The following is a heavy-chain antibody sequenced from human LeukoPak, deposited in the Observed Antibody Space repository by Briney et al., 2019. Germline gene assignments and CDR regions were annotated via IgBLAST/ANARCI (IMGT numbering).Heavy chain of an antibody. D-gene: IGHD3-10*01. CDR3: AKDSHYGSGPY. CDR2: ISGSGGST. J-gene: IGHJ4*02. CDR1: GFTFSSYG. V-gene: IGHV3-23*01. Sequence: GGSLRLSCAASGFTFSSYGMSWVRQAPGKGLEWVSAISGSGGSTYYADSVKGRFTISRDNSKNTLYLQMNSLRAEDTAVYYCAKDSHYGSGPYWGQGTLVTVSS.